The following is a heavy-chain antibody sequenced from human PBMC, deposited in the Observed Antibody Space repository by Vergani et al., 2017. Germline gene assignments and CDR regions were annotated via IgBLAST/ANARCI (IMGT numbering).Heavy chain of an antibody. J-gene: IGHJ4*02. Sequence: EVQLVQSGAEVKKPGESLRISCKGSGYSFTSYWISWVRQMPGKGLEWMGRIDPSDSHTNYSPSFQGHVTISADKSISTAYLQWSSLKASDTAMYYCARLPQSIAVAGTQAICWGQGTLVTVSS. CDR1: GYSFTSYW. CDR3: ARLPQSIAVAGTQAIC. D-gene: IGHD6-19*01. CDR2: IDPSDSHT. V-gene: IGHV5-10-1*01.